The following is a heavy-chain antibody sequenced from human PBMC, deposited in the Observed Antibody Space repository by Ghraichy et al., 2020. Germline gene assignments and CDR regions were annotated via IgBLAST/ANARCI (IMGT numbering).Heavy chain of an antibody. CDR2: INPSGGST. J-gene: IGHJ6*03. CDR1: GYTFTSYY. Sequence: SVKVSCKASGYTFTSYYMHWVRQAPGQGLEWMGIINPSGGSTSYAQKFQGRVTMTRDTSTSTVYMELSSLRSEDTAVYYCARRGYSYYYYMDVWGKGTTVTVSS. V-gene: IGHV1-46*03. D-gene: IGHD5-18*01. CDR3: ARRGYSYYYYMDV.